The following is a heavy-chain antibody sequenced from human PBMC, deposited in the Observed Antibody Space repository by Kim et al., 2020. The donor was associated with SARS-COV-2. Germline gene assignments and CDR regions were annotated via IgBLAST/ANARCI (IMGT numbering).Heavy chain of an antibody. CDR1: GFTFSNAW. CDR3: TGSLRFLEWSFPYYYGMDV. D-gene: IGHD3-3*01. Sequence: GGSLRLSCAASGFTFSNAWMSWVRQAPGKGLEWVGRIKSKTDGGTTDYAAPVKGRFTISRDDSKNTLYLQMNSLKTEDTAVYYCTGSLRFLEWSFPYYYGMDVWGQGTTVTVSS. CDR2: IKSKTDGGTT. J-gene: IGHJ6*02. V-gene: IGHV3-15*01.